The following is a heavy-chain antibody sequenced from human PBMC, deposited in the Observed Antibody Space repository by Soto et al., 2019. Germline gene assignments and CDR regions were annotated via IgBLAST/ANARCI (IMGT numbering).Heavy chain of an antibody. J-gene: IGHJ4*02. D-gene: IGHD5-18*01. V-gene: IGHV3-20*04. CDR3: ARVRAWGGYSYGDFDY. CDR1: GFTFDDYG. CDR2: INWNGGST. Sequence: GGSLRLSCAASGFTFDDYGMSWVRQAPGKGLEWVSGINWNGGSTGYADSVKGRFTISRDNAKNSLYLQMNSLRAEDTALYYCARVRAWGGYSYGDFDYWGQGTLVTVSS.